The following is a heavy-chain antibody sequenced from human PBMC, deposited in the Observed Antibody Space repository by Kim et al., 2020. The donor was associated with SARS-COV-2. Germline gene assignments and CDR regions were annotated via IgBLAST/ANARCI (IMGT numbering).Heavy chain of an antibody. CDR2: ISSSSSYI. V-gene: IGHV3-21*01. CDR1: GFTFSSYS. Sequence: GGSLRLSCAASGFTFSSYSMNWVRQAPGKGLEWVSSISSSSSYIYYADSVKGRFTISRDNAKNSLYLQMNSLRDEDTAVYYCARGTVIGGYLDYWGQGTLVTVSS. D-gene: IGHD3-16*02. CDR3: ARGTVIGGYLDY. J-gene: IGHJ4*02.